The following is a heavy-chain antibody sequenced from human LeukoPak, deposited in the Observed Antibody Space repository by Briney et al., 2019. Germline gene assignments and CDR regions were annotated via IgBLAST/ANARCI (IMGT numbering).Heavy chain of an antibody. J-gene: IGHJ4*02. CDR2: INPSGGST. D-gene: IGHD1-1*01. V-gene: IGHV1-46*01. CDR1: GYTFTSYY. CDR3: ARADLVGMRQVQSLPPPYYFDY. Sequence: ASVKVSCKASGYTFTSYYMHWVRQAPGQGLEWMGIINPSGGSTSYAQKFQGRVTMTRDTSTSTVYMELSSLRSEDTAVYYCARADLVGMRQVQSLPPPYYFDYWGQGTLVTVSS.